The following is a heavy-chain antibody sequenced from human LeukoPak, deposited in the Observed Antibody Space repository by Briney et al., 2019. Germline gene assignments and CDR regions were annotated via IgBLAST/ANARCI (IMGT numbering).Heavy chain of an antibody. D-gene: IGHD3-10*01. CDR3: ARGGYYYGSGSYYDP. CDR1: GGSISSYY. CDR2: IYTSGST. Sequence: SETLSLTCTVSGGSISSYYWSWIRQPAGKGLEWIGRIYTSGSTNYNPSLKSRVTMSVDTSKNQFSLKLSSVTAADTAVYYCARGGYYYGSGSYYDPWGQGTLVTVSS. V-gene: IGHV4-4*07. J-gene: IGHJ4*02.